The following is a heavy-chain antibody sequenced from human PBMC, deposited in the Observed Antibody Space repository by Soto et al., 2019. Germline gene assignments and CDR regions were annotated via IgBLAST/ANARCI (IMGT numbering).Heavy chain of an antibody. CDR1: GGTFSSYA. Sequence: QVQLVQSGAEVKKPGSSVKVSCKASGGTFSSYAISWVRQAPGQGLEWMGGIIPIFGTANYAQKFQGRVTITADESTSTGYMELSSLRSEDTAVYYCARANYDFWSGAYYYYGMDVWGQGTTVTVSS. D-gene: IGHD3-3*01. CDR3: ARANYDFWSGAYYYYGMDV. V-gene: IGHV1-69*12. J-gene: IGHJ6*02. CDR2: IIPIFGTA.